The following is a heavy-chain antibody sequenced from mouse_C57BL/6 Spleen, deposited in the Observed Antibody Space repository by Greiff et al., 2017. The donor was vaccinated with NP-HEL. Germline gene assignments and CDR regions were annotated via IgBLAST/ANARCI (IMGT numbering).Heavy chain of an antibody. V-gene: IGHV1-15*01. CDR1: GYTFTDYE. CDR3: TRGRHYFDY. CDR2: IDPETGGT. Sequence: QVQLKQSGAELVRPGASVTLSCKASGYTFTDYEMHWVKQTPVHGLEWIGAIDPETGGTAYNQKFKGKAILTADKSSSTAYMELRSLTSEDSAVYYCTRGRHYFDYWGQGTTLTVSS. J-gene: IGHJ2*01.